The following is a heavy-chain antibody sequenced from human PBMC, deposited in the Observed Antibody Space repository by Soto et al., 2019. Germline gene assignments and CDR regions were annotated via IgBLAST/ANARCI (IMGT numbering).Heavy chain of an antibody. D-gene: IGHD2-2*01. CDR1: GFNFKNYG. V-gene: IGHV3-33*01. J-gene: IGHJ6*02. CDR2: IWHDGSKE. Sequence: GGSLRLSCEATGFNFKNYGMHWVRQAPGKGLQWVAVIWHDGSKEYYTDAVKGRFTISRDNPKNTLSLLLNSLTSEDTAVCYCARDRISVCSSTSCPLVYYGLDVWGQGTTVTVSS. CDR3: ARDRISVCSSTSCPLVYYGLDV.